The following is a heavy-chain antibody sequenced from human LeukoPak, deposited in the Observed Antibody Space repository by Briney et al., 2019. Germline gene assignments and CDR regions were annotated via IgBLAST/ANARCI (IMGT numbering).Heavy chain of an antibody. Sequence: GASVKVSCKSSGYTFTDYYMHWVRQAPAQGREWMGWINPNSGGTNYAQKFQGRVTMTRDTSISTAYMELSRLRSDDTAVYFCASSYCSGGSCYRFDPWGQGTLVTVSS. J-gene: IGHJ5*02. V-gene: IGHV1-2*02. D-gene: IGHD2-15*01. CDR3: ASSYCSGGSCYRFDP. CDR1: GYTFTDYY. CDR2: INPNSGGT.